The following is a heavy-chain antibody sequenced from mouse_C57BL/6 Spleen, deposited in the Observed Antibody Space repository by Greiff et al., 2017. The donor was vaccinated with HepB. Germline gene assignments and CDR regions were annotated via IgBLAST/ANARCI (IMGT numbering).Heavy chain of an antibody. V-gene: IGHV1-69*01. J-gene: IGHJ1*03. CDR2: LDPSDSYT. CDR3: ARYGGTGPRGFDV. D-gene: IGHD1-1*01. CDR1: GYTFTSYW. Sequence: QVQLQQPGAELVMPGASVKLSCKASGYTFTSYWMHWVKQRPGQGLEWIGELDPSDSYTNYNQKFKGKSTLTVDKSSSTAYMQLSSLTSEDSAVYYCARYGGTGPRGFDVWGTGTTVTVSS.